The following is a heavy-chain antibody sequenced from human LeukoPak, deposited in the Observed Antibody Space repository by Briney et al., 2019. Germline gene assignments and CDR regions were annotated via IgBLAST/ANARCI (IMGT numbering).Heavy chain of an antibody. V-gene: IGHV3-30*02. CDR2: IRYDGSNK. CDR1: GFTFSSYG. J-gene: IGHJ4*02. Sequence: GGSLRLSCAASGFTFSSYGIHWVRQAPGKGLEWVAFIRYDGSNKYYADSVKGRFTISRDNSKNTLYLQMNSLRAEDTAVYYCAKDGGVGATLYYFDYWGQGTLVTVSS. CDR3: AKDGGVGATLYYFDY. D-gene: IGHD1-26*01.